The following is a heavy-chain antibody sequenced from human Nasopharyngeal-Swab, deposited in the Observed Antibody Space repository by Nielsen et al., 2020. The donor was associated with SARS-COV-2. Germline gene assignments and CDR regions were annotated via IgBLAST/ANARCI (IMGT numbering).Heavy chain of an antibody. CDR1: GSTFTSYG. J-gene: IGHJ6*02. D-gene: IGHD2-2*01. Sequence: ASVKVSCKASGSTFTSYGINWVRQATGQGLEWMGWMNPNSGNTGYAQKFQGRVTITRNTSISTAYMELSSLRSEDTAVYYCARVYCSSTSCFYGMDVWGQGTTVTVSS. CDR2: MNPNSGNT. CDR3: ARVYCSSTSCFYGMDV. V-gene: IGHV1-8*03.